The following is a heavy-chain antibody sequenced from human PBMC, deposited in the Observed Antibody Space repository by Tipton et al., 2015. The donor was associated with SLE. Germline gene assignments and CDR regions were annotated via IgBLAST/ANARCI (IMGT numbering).Heavy chain of an antibody. Sequence: SSYYWGWIRQPPGKGLEWVSVIYSGGSTYYTDSVKGRFTISRDNSKNTLYLQMNSLRAEDTAVYYCARDGPSGSYGYWGQGTLVTVSS. CDR3: ARDGPSGSYGY. J-gene: IGHJ4*02. CDR2: IYSGGST. D-gene: IGHD1-26*01. CDR1: SSYY. V-gene: IGHV3-66*01.